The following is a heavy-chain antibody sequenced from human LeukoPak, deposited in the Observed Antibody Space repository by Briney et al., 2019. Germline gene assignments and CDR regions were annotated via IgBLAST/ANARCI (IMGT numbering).Heavy chain of an antibody. CDR1: GFTFSSYA. CDR3: AEAPSQLGYCSGGSCYGFDY. CDR2: ISGSGGST. V-gene: IGHV3-23*01. J-gene: IGHJ4*02. D-gene: IGHD2-15*01. Sequence: GGSLRLSCAASGFTFSSYAMSWVRQAPGKGLEWVSAISGSGGSTYYADSVKGRFTISRDNSKNTLYLQMNSLRAEDTAVYYCAEAPSQLGYCSGGSCYGFDYWGQGTLVTVSS.